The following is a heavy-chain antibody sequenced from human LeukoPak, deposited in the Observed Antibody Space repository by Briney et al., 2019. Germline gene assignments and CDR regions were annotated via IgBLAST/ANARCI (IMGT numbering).Heavy chain of an antibody. CDR3: ATYSGSSGRGVDP. V-gene: IGHV1-8*01. CDR2: MNPNSGNT. D-gene: IGHD6-13*01. J-gene: IGHJ5*02. Sequence: GASVKVSCKASGYTFTNHDINWVRQATGQGLEGMGWMNPNSGNTGYAQKFQGRITMTRDTSISTAYMELSSLTSEDTAIYFCATYSGSSGRGVDPWGQGTLVTVSS. CDR1: GYTFTNHD.